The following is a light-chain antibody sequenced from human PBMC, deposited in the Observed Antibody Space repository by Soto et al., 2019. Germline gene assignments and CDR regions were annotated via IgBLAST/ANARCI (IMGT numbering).Light chain of an antibody. CDR2: GAS. CDR1: QSVTSNY. Sequence: EIVLTQSAGTLSLSPGQSATLSCRASQSVTSNYLAWYQQKSGQSPRLLIYGASSRATGIPDRFSGGGSGTDFTLTISRLEPEDFAVYYCQHYDNSLFTFGPGTKVDIK. V-gene: IGKV3-20*01. CDR3: QHYDNSLFT. J-gene: IGKJ3*01.